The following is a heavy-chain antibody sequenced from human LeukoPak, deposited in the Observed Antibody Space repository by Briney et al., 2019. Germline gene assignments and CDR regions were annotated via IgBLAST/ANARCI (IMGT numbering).Heavy chain of an antibody. CDR1: GGSISSNS. CDR2: IYTSGST. V-gene: IGHV4-4*09. CDR3: ARRKGYSSQFDP. J-gene: IGHJ5*02. Sequence: SEPLSSTCTASGGSISSNSWTWIRQPPGKGLDGIGYIYTSGSTNYNPSPKSRVTISVDTSKNQFSLKLSSVTAADTAVYYCARRKGYSSQFDPGGQGTLVTVSS. D-gene: IGHD6-13*01.